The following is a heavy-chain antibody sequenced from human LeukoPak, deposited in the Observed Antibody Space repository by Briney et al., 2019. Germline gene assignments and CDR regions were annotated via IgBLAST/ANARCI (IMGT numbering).Heavy chain of an antibody. D-gene: IGHD6-13*01. CDR2: ISSSSSTI. CDR1: GFTFSNYN. CDR3: ARVPIAAAGTCFDY. Sequence: PGGSLRLSCAASGFTFSNYNMDWVRQAPGKGLEWVSYISSSSSTIYYADSVKGRFTISRDNAKNSLYLQMNSLRDEDTAVYYCARVPIAAAGTCFDYWGQGPLVTVSS. J-gene: IGHJ4*02. V-gene: IGHV3-48*02.